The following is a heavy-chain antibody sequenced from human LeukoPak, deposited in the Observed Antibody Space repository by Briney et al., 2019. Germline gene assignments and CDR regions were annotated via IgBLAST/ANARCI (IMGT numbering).Heavy chain of an antibody. V-gene: IGHV4-59*01. J-gene: IGHJ4*02. Sequence: SETLSLTCTVSGGSISSYYWSWIRQPPGKGLEWIGYIYCSGSTNHNPSLKSRVTISVDTSKNQFSLKLSSVTAADTAVYYCARDGGSGFYYFDYWGQGTLVTVSS. CDR3: ARDGGSGFYYFDY. CDR2: IYCSGST. CDR1: GGSISSYY. D-gene: IGHD3-22*01.